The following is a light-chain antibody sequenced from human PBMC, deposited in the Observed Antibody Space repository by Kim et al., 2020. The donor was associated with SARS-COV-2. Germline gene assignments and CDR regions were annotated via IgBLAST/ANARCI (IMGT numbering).Light chain of an antibody. CDR2: DVS. J-gene: IGLJ3*02. V-gene: IGLV2-14*03. CDR3: SSYTSSSTWV. Sequence: GQSMTITSTRTSSDVGGYNYVSWYQQHPGKAPKLMIYDVSNRPSGVSTRFSGSKSGNTASLTISGLQAEDEADYYCSSYTSSSTWVFGGGTQLTVL. CDR1: SSDVGGYNY.